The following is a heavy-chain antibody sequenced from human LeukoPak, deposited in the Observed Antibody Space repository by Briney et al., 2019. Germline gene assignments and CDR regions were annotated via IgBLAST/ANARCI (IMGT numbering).Heavy chain of an antibody. CDR2: INHSGST. D-gene: IGHD2-15*01. J-gene: IGHJ6*03. Sequence: SETLSLTCAVYGGSFSGYYWSWIRQPSGKGLEWIGEINHSGSTNYNPSLKSRVTISVDTSKNQFSLKLSSVTAADTAVYYCARGNGDCSGGSCYVYGRKSHMDVWGKGTTVTVSS. CDR3: ARGNGDCSGGSCYVYGRKSHMDV. CDR1: GGSFSGYY. V-gene: IGHV4-34*01.